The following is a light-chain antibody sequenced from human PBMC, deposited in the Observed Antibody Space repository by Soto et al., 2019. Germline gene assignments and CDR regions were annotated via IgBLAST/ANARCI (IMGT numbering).Light chain of an antibody. CDR2: AAS. V-gene: IGKV3-20*01. J-gene: IGKJ4*01. CDR1: QTVTTSQ. CDR3: QQYGSAPFT. Sequence: EVVLTQSPGTLSLSPGEIATLSCRASQTVTTSQLTWFQQKPGQAPRLLIYAASIRAAGIPDRFSGSGSGTDFTLTISRLEPEDFAVYYCQQYGSAPFTFGGGTKVEIK.